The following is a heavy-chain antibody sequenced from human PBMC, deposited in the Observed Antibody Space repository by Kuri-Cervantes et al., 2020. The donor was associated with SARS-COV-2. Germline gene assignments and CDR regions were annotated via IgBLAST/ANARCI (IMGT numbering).Heavy chain of an antibody. Sequence: GSLRLSCTVSGGSISSYYWSWIRQPPGKGLEWIGYIYYSGSTNYNPSLQSRVTISVDTSKNQFSLKLSSVTAADTAVYYCARAGYCSGGSCFDYWGQGTLVTVSS. CDR3: ARAGYCSGGSCFDY. V-gene: IGHV4-59*01. J-gene: IGHJ4*02. D-gene: IGHD2-15*01. CDR1: GGSISSYY. CDR2: IYYSGST.